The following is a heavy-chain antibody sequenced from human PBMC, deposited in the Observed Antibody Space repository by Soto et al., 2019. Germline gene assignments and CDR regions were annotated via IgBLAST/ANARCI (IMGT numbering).Heavy chain of an antibody. V-gene: IGHV6-1*01. CDR2: TYYRSKWYN. J-gene: IGHJ4*02. D-gene: IGHD2-2*01. Sequence: PSQTLSLPCAISGDSVSSNSAALNWIRQSPSRGLEWLGRTYYRSKWYNDYAVSVKSRITINPDTSKNQFSLQLNSVTPEDTAVYYCARARGYCSSTSCYPRRVFDYWGQGTLVT. CDR3: ARARGYCSSTSCYPRRVFDY. CDR1: GDSVSSNSAA.